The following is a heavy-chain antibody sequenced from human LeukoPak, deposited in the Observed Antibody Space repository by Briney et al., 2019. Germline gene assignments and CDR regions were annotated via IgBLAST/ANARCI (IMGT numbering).Heavy chain of an antibody. J-gene: IGHJ5*02. CDR3: AREGGSGPYDYPWFDP. V-gene: IGHV4-59*01. D-gene: IGHD3-16*01. CDR2: IYYSGTT. CDR1: GGSISNYY. Sequence: SETLSLTCTVSGGSISNYYWNWIRQPPGKGLEWIGYIYYSGTTNYNPSLKSRVSMSVDTSKNQFSLKLSSVTAADTAVYYCAREGGSGPYDYPWFDPWGQGTLVTVSS.